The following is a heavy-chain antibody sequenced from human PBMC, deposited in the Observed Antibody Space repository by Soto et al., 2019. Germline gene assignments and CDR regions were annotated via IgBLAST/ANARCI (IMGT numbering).Heavy chain of an antibody. CDR2: IYYSGST. CDR1: GGSISSGGYY. D-gene: IGHD3-16*01. CDR3: ARDRARGHWFDP. Sequence: QVQLQESGPGLVKPSQTLSLTCTVSGGSISSGGYYWSWFRQHPGKGLEWIGCIYYSGSTYYNPSLKSRVTISVDTSKNQFSLKLSSVTAADTAVYYCARDRARGHWFDPWGQGTLVTVSS. J-gene: IGHJ5*02. V-gene: IGHV4-31*03.